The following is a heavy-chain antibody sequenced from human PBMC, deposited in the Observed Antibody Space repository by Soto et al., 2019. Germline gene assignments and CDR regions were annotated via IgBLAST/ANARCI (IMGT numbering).Heavy chain of an antibody. CDR1: GYIFSNYG. CDR2: ISTYNANT. D-gene: IGHD6-13*01. Sequence: ASVKVSCKASGYIFSNYGISWVRQAPGQGLEWMGWISTYNANTYYAQKFQGRVTMTTDTSTSTAYMELRSLRSDDTAVFYCARERDGSSWSSAESLQYWGQGTRGSVSS. CDR3: ARERDGSSWSSAESLQY. V-gene: IGHV1-18*01. J-gene: IGHJ1*01.